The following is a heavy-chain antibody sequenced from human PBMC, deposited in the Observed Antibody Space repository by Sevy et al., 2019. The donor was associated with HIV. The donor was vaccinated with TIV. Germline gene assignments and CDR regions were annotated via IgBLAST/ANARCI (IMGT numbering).Heavy chain of an antibody. J-gene: IGHJ2*01. V-gene: IGHV3-23*01. Sequence: GGSLRLSCAASGFTFSSYAMSWVRQAPGKGLEWVSAISGSGGSTYYADSVKGWFTISRDNSKNTLYLQMNSLRAEDTSVYYCAKDGLAYCSGGIYSTYWYFDLWGRDTLVTASS. CDR2: ISGSGGST. D-gene: IGHD2-15*01. CDR1: GFTFSSYA. CDR3: AKDGLAYCSGGIYSTYWYFDL.